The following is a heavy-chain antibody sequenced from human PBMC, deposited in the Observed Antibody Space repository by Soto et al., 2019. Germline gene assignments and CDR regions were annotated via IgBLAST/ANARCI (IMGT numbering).Heavy chain of an antibody. Sequence: ASVKVSCKASGYTFTSYAMHWVRQAPGQRLEWMGWINAGNGNTKYSQKFQGRVTITRDTSASTAYMELNGLTSEDTALYFCAKDDSSGYYGYFDSWGQGALVTVSS. V-gene: IGHV1-3*01. J-gene: IGHJ4*02. CDR3: AKDDSSGYYGYFDS. CDR2: INAGNGNT. CDR1: GYTFTSYA. D-gene: IGHD3-22*01.